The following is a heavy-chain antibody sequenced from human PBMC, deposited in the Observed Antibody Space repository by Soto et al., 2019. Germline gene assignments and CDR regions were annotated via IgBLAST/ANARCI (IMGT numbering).Heavy chain of an antibody. J-gene: IGHJ4*02. CDR2: IYHSGSI. V-gene: IGHV4-30-2*01. Sequence: QVQLQESGSGLVKPSQTLSLTCAVSGASVSGGGYSWTWIRQPPGKGLEWIGYIYHSGSIYYNPSLRSRVSSXXDXSXXQFSLNLYSVTAADTAVYYCARVPGESVKSYYFDYWGQGTLVTVSS. CDR1: GASVSGGGYS. CDR3: ARVPGESVKSYYFDY. D-gene: IGHD3-10*01.